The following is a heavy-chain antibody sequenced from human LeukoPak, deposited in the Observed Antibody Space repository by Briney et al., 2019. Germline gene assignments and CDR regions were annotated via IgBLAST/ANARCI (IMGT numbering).Heavy chain of an antibody. Sequence: SGTLSLTCTVSGYSISSGYYWSWLRQPPGEGLEWIAYIHYSGTTNYNPSLRSRVTISIDTSKKQFSLKVSSVTAADTAVYYCARGAGWYNYWGQGTLVTVSS. CDR3: ARGAGWYNY. J-gene: IGHJ4*02. CDR1: GYSISSGYY. CDR2: IHYSGTT. V-gene: IGHV4-61*01. D-gene: IGHD6-19*01.